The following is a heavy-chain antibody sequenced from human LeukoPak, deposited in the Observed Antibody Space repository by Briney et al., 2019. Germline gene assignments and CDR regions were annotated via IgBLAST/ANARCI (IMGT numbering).Heavy chain of an antibody. CDR1: GFTFNMYS. CDR2: ISSSSSYI. J-gene: IGHJ3*02. D-gene: IGHD3-16*01. CDR3: ATLGENGFDI. Sequence: GGSLRLSCAASGFTFNMYSMNWVLQAPGKGLEWASSISSSSSYIYYVDSLKGRFTISRDNAKNSLYLQMNSLRAEDTAVYYCATLGENGFDIWGQGTMVTVSS. V-gene: IGHV3-21*01.